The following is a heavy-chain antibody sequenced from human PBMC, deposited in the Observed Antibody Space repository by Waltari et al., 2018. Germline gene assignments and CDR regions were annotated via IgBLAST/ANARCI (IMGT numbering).Heavy chain of an antibody. V-gene: IGHV3-23*04. D-gene: IGHD1-26*01. CDR3: AKTLSDPSVGGLDV. Sequence: EVQLVESGGGLVQPGGSLRLSCEASGFTFGRSAMTWVRQVPGKGLEWLSAMSGGGGSTYYADSVQGRFIISRDPSKNTLFLQRNSLRVEDTAVYFCAKTLSDPSVGGLDVWGQGTPVTVSS. CDR1: GFTFGRSA. J-gene: IGHJ6*02. CDR2: MSGGGGST.